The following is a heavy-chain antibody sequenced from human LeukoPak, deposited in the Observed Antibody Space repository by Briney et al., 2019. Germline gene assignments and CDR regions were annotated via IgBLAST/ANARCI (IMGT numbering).Heavy chain of an antibody. CDR1: GFTFGSYA. V-gene: IGHV3-23*01. J-gene: IGHJ4*02. CDR2: ISGSGGST. Sequence: PGGSLRLSCAASGFTFGSYAMSWVRQAPGKGLEWVSAISGSGGSTYYADSVKGRFTISRDNSKNTLYLQMNSLRAEDTAVYYCAKDPRRWELGDYWGQGTLVTVSS. CDR3: AKDPRRWELGDY. D-gene: IGHD1-26*01.